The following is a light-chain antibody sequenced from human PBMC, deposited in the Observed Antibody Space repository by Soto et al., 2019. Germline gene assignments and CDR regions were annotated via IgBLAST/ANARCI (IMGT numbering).Light chain of an antibody. J-gene: IGKJ1*01. CDR2: WAS. Sequence: DIVMTQSPDSLAVSLGDRATINCKSSQSVLYSSNNKNYLAWYQQRPGQPPNLLIYWASTRESGVPDRFSGSGSGTDFTLTISSLQAEEVAIYYCQQYFSFPWTFGQGTKVEIK. CDR3: QQYFSFPWT. CDR1: QSVLYSSNNKNY. V-gene: IGKV4-1*01.